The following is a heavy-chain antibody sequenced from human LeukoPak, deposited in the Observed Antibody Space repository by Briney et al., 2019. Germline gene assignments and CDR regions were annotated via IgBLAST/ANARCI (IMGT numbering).Heavy chain of an antibody. CDR1: GYTFTGYY. CDR2: INPNSGGT. D-gene: IGHD3-10*01. J-gene: IGHJ4*02. Sequence: GASVKVSCKASGYTFTGYYMHWVRQAPGQGLEWMGWINPNSGGTNYAQKFQDRVTMTRDTSISTAYMELSRLRSDDTAVYYCARQVPTVRGVSVLLLHYFDFWGQGTLVTVSS. CDR3: ARQVPTVRGVSVLLLHYFDF. V-gene: IGHV1-2*02.